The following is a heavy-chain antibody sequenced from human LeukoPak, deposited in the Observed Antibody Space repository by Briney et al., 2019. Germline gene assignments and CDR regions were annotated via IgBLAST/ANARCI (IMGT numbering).Heavy chain of an antibody. V-gene: IGHV1-69*13. D-gene: IGHD5-12*01. CDR1: GYTFTSYD. J-gene: IGHJ4*02. CDR3: ARDPRYSGDFGY. Sequence: GASVKVSCKASGYTFTSYDINWVRQAPGQGLEWMGGIIPIFGTANYAQKFRGRVTITADESTSTAYMELSSLRSEDTAVYYCARDPRYSGDFGYWGQGTLVTVSS. CDR2: IIPIFGTA.